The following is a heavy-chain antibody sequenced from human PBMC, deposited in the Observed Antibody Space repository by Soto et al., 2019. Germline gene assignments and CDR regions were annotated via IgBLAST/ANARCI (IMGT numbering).Heavy chain of an antibody. V-gene: IGHV1-18*01. CDR2: ISAYNGNT. J-gene: IGHJ4*02. CDR1: GYTFTSYG. CDR3: ARDYYTHPRHYDILTGYYITGRGIGLV. Sequence: QVQLVQSGAEVKKPGASVKVSCKASGYTFTSYGISWVRQAPGQGLEWMGWISAYNGNTNYAQKLQGRVTMTTDTSTSTAYMELRSLRSDDTAVYYCARDYYTHPRHYDILTGYYITGRGIGLVWGQGTLVTVSS. D-gene: IGHD3-9*01.